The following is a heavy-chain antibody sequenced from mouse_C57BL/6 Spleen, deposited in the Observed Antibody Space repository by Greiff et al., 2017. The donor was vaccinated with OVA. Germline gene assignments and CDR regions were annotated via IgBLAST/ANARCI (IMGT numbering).Heavy chain of an antibody. CDR3: ARPNYAQDYFDY. V-gene: IGHV5-17*01. Sequence: DVHLVESGGGLVKPGGSLKLSCAASGFTFSDYGMHWVRQAPEKGLEWVAYISSGSSTIYYADTVKGRFTISRDNAKNTLFLQMTSLRSEDTAMYYCARPNYAQDYFDYWGQGTTLTVSS. CDR1: GFTFSDYG. CDR2: ISSGSSTI. J-gene: IGHJ2*01. D-gene: IGHD1-1*01.